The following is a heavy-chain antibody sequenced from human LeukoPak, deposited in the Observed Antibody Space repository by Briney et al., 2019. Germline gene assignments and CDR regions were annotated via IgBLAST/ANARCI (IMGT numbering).Heavy chain of an antibody. CDR3: AGVFMTNTFDP. V-gene: IGHV4-4*07. J-gene: IGHJ5*02. CDR1: GGSISSYY. CDR2: IYNSGIT. D-gene: IGHD3-16*01. Sequence: SETLSLTCTVYGGSISSYYWSWIRQPPGKGLEWIGRIYNSGITNYNPSLKSRVTMSVDTSKNQFSLNLTSVTAADTAVNYCAGVFMTNTFDPWGQGTLVTVSS.